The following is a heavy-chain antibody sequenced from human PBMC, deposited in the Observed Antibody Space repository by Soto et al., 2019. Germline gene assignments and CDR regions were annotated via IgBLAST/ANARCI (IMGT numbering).Heavy chain of an antibody. Sequence: PGGSLRLSCAASGFTFSGYAMSWVRQAPGKGLEWVSAISGSGGSTYYADSVKGRFTISRDNSKNTLYPQMNSLRAEDTAVYYCAKTPSATPNWFDPWGQGTLVTVSS. CDR3: AKTPSATPNWFDP. CDR1: GFTFSGYA. D-gene: IGHD6-25*01. CDR2: ISGSGGST. J-gene: IGHJ5*02. V-gene: IGHV3-23*01.